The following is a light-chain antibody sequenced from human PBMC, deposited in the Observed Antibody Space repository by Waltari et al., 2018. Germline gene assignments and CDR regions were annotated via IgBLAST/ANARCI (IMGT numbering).Light chain of an antibody. J-gene: IGKJ2*01. CDR1: QRISTY. Sequence: DIQMTQAPSALSASVGDRVNITCRASQRISTYLNWYQQIPGKAPKLLIYAASNLQGGVPSRFSGSGSGTDFTLTISSLQPEDFATYHCQQSYSGPYTFGQGTKLQIK. CDR3: QQSYSGPYT. CDR2: AAS. V-gene: IGKV1-39*01.